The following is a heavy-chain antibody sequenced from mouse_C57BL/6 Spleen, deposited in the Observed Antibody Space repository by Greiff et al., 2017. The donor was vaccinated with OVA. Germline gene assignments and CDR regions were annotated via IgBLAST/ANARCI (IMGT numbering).Heavy chain of an antibody. CDR3: ARRGYSNRARDY. D-gene: IGHD2-5*01. J-gene: IGHJ4*01. Sequence: QVQLQQSGAELVRPGTSVKVSCKASGYAFTNYLIEWVKQRPGQGLEWIGVINPGSGGTNYTEKFKGQATLTADKSSSTAYMQLSSLTSEDSAVYFCARRGYSNRARDYWGQGTSVTVSS. CDR2: INPGSGGT. CDR1: GYAFTNYL. V-gene: IGHV1-54*01.